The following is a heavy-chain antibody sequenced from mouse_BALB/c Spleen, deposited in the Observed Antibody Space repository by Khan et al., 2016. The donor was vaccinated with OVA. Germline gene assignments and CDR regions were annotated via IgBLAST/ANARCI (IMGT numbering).Heavy chain of an antibody. J-gene: IGHJ3*01. D-gene: IGHD2-14*01. Sequence: QVQLQQSGAELARPGASVKMSCKASGCTFTTYTIHWVKQGPGQGLEWIGYIIPTNDYANYNQKFKDRATLTADKSSSTAYMQLSSLTSEDSALYYCAREGAYYRSDGWFAYWGQGTLVTVSA. V-gene: IGHV1-4*01. CDR1: GCTFTTYT. CDR3: AREGAYYRSDGWFAY. CDR2: IIPTNDYA.